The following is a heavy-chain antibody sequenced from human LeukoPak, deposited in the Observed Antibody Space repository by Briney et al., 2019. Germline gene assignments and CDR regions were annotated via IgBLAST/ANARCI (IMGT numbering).Heavy chain of an antibody. CDR2: ISYSGDDT. CDR1: GFTFSNYA. J-gene: IGHJ4*02. D-gene: IGHD6-6*01. CDR3: ANQYSSSRGVYYFDY. Sequence: PGGSLRLSCAASGFTFSNYAMSWVRQAPGKGLEWVSSISYSGDDTYYADSVKGRFTISRDKSKNTLYLQMNSLRAEDTAVYYCANQYSSSRGVYYFDYWGQGTLVSVSS. V-gene: IGHV3-23*01.